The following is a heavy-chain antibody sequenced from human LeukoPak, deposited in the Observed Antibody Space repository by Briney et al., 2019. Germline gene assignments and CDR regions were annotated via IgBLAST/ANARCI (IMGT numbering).Heavy chain of an antibody. D-gene: IGHD6-13*01. Sequence: GGSLRLSCAASGFTFSSYWMSWVRQAPGKGLEWLANIKKDGSEKYYVDSVKGRFTISRDNAKNSLYLQMNSLRAEDTAVYYRAREDSWGYSSSWYPDYWGQGTLVTVSS. CDR3: AREDSWGYSSSWYPDY. V-gene: IGHV3-7*03. J-gene: IGHJ4*02. CDR2: IKKDGSEK. CDR1: GFTFSSYW.